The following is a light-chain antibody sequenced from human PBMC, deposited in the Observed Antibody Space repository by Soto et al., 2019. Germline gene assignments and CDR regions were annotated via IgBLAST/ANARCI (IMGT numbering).Light chain of an antibody. Sequence: QSVLTQPPSVSGAPGQTVTISCSGASSNIGAPYGVHWYQHFPGTAPKLLVYSDTYRPSGVPDRFSGSRSGTSASLAITGLQAEDEADYHCQSYDDSLSVVVFGGGTKLTVL. V-gene: IGLV1-40*01. CDR1: SSNIGAPYG. CDR2: SDT. J-gene: IGLJ2*01. CDR3: QSYDDSLSVVV.